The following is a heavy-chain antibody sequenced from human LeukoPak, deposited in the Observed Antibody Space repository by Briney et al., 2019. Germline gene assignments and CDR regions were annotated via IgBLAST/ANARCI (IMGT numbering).Heavy chain of an antibody. CDR1: GYTFTSYD. Sequence: APVKVSCKASGYTFTSYDINWVRQATGQGLEWMGWMNPNSGDTGYVQKFQGRVTMTRSTSISTAYMELTSLRSEDTAIYYCARGGFGSGSHFDHWGQGTLVTVFS. D-gene: IGHD3-10*01. V-gene: IGHV1-8*01. J-gene: IGHJ4*02. CDR2: MNPNSGDT. CDR3: ARGGFGSGSHFDH.